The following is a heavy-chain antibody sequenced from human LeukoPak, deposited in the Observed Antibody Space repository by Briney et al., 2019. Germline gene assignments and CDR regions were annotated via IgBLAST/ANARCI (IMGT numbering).Heavy chain of an antibody. Sequence: PGGSLRLSCAASGFTFSSYSMNWVRQAPGKGLEWVSSISSSSSYIYYADSVEGRFTISRDNAKNSLYLQMNSLRAEDTAVYYCAREGSSSFDYWGQGTLVTVSS. J-gene: IGHJ4*02. CDR2: ISSSSSYI. D-gene: IGHD6-13*01. V-gene: IGHV3-21*01. CDR1: GFTFSSYS. CDR3: AREGSSSFDY.